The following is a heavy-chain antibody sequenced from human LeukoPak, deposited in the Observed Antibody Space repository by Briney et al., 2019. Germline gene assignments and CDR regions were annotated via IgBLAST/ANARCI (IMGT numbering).Heavy chain of an antibody. CDR3: ARGRYSGSYPPGY. J-gene: IGHJ4*02. CDR1: GYTFTSYG. V-gene: IGHV1-18*01. CDR2: IIPIFGTA. Sequence: ASVKVSCKASGYTFTSYGISWVRQAPGQGLEWMGGIIPIFGTANYAQKLQGRVTMTTDTSTSTAYMELRSLRSDDTAVYYCARGRYSGSYPPGYWGQGTLVTVSS. D-gene: IGHD1-26*01.